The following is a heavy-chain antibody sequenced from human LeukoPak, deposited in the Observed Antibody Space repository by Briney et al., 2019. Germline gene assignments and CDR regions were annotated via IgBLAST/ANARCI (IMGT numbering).Heavy chain of an antibody. Sequence: GGSLRLSCEASGFLFSSYWMSWVRQAPGKGLEWVSLIYSDGNTYYADSVKGRFTISRDNSKNTLYLQMNSLRAEHTAVYYCAKDLYRGYRYGYYFDYWGQGTLVTVSS. V-gene: IGHV3-66*02. CDR3: AKDLYRGYRYGYYFDY. D-gene: IGHD5-18*01. CDR1: GFLFSSYW. J-gene: IGHJ4*02. CDR2: IYSDGNT.